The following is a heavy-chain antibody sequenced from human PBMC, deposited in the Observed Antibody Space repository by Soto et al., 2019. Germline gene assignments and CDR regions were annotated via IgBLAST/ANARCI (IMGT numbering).Heavy chain of an antibody. V-gene: IGHV3-74*01. CDR3: ARDMTGADDY. CDR1: GFTFSKYW. CDR2: IDPYDTGI. Sequence: EVHLVESGGGLVQPGGSLRLSCAASGFTFSKYWFHWVRQAPGKGLMWVSRIDPYDTGITYADSVKGRFTTSRDNARNTLYLQMDSLTAEDTAVYYCARDMTGADDYLGQGTLVTVSS. D-gene: IGHD3-9*01. J-gene: IGHJ4*02.